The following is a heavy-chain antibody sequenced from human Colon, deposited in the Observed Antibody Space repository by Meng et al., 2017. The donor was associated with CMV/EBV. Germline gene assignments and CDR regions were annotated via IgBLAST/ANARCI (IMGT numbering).Heavy chain of an antibody. CDR2: TYYRSKWYT. V-gene: IGHV6-1*01. CDR1: CDIISNNRCA. J-gene: IGHJ4*02. CDR3: AKSLPHFDY. D-gene: IGHD2-15*01. Sequence: CAHSCDIISNNRCAWRWLRQSPSRGLELLGRTYYRSKWYTDYAVSVNSRITINPDTSKNQFSLQLTSVTPEDTAVYYCAKSLPHFDYWGQGTLVTVSS.